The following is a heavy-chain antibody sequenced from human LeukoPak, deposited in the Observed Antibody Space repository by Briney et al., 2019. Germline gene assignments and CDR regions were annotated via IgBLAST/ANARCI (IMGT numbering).Heavy chain of an antibody. CDR2: ISSSSSYI. J-gene: IGHJ6*03. Sequence: GGSLRLSCAASGFTFSSYSMNWVRQAPGKGVEWVSSISSSSSYIYYADSVKGRFTISRDNAKNSLYLQMNSLRAEDTAVFYCARDPTGYYYMDVWGKGTTVTVSS. CDR3: ARDPTGYYYMDV. CDR1: GFTFSSYS. V-gene: IGHV3-21*01.